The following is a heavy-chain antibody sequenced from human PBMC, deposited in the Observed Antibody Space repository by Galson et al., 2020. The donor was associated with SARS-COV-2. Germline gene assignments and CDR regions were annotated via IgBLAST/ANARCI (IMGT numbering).Heavy chain of an antibody. CDR2: ISGYNFNT. J-gene: IGHJ6*02. CDR1: RYKFDIYG. Sequence: ASVKVSCKASRYKFDIYGISWVRQAPGQGLEWMGRISGYNFNTHYAQKFQGRVTMTTDTSTSTAYMELGSLRSDDTAVYYCARDQPGVVSAANYYNHWLDVWGQGTTVTVSS. D-gene: IGHD3-22*01. V-gene: IGHV1-18*01. CDR3: ARDQPGVVSAANYYNHWLDV.